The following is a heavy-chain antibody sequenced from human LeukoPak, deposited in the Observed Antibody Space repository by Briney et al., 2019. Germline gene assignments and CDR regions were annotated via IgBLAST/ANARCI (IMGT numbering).Heavy chain of an antibody. CDR1: GFTFSSYA. J-gene: IGHJ4*02. V-gene: IGHV3-23*01. CDR2: ITGSAANT. D-gene: IGHD3-3*01. CDR3: ATVVGGHYPFGSGH. Sequence: PGGSLRLSCAASGFTFSSYAMTWVRQPPGKGLEGVSSITGSAANTYYADSVKGRFTISRDNSKNTLYLQMNSLRAEDTAVYYCATVVGGHYPFGSGHWGQGTLVTVSS.